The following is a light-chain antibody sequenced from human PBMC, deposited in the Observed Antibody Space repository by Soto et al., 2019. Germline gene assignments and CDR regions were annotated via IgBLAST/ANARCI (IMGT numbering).Light chain of an antibody. CDR3: CSYAGSPRYV. Sequence: QSALTQPRSVSGSPGQSVTISCTGTSSDVGGYNYVSWYLQHPGKAPKVMIYDVSERPSGVPDRFSGSKSGNTASLTISGLQAEDEADYYCCSYAGSPRYVLGTGTKVTVL. J-gene: IGLJ1*01. CDR1: SSDVGGYNY. V-gene: IGLV2-11*01. CDR2: DVS.